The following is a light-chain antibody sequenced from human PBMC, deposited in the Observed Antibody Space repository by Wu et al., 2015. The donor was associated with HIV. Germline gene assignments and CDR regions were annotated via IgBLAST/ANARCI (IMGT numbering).Light chain of an antibody. CDR1: QSISSNL. V-gene: IGKV3-20*01. Sequence: EVVLTQSPGTLSLSPGERVTLSCRASQSISSNLLAWYQQKPGQAPTLLIYATSRRATGIPDRFSGSGSGTDFTLTISRLEPEDFAVYYCLQNSNSPLTFGGGTKVEI. J-gene: IGKJ4*01. CDR2: ATS. CDR3: LQNSNSPLT.